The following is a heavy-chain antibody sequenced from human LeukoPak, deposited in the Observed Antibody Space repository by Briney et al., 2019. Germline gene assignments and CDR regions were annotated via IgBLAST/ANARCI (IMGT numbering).Heavy chain of an antibody. CDR1: GYTFTGYY. CDR3: AREWLRTSYYFDY. V-gene: IGHV1-2*02. J-gene: IGHJ4*02. CDR2: INPNSGGT. D-gene: IGHD5-12*01. Sequence: ASVTVSCKASGYTFTGYYMHWVRQAPGQGLEWMGWINPNSGGTNYAQKFQGRVTMTRDTSISTAYMELSRLRSDDTAVYYCAREWLRTSYYFDYWGQGTLVTVSS.